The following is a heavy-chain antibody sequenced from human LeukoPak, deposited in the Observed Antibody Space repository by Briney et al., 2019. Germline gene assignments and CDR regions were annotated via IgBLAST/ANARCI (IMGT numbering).Heavy chain of an antibody. CDR1: GFTFSSYA. V-gene: IGHV3-23*01. Sequence: GGSLRLSCAASGFTFSSYAMSWVRQAPGKGLEWVSAISGSGGSTYYADSVKGRFTISRDNSKNTLYLQMNSLRAEDTAVYYCAKVGALSIYLAVAGSGWFDPWGQGTLVTVSS. CDR2: ISGSGGST. J-gene: IGHJ5*02. CDR3: AKVGALSIYLAVAGSGWFDP. D-gene: IGHD6-19*01.